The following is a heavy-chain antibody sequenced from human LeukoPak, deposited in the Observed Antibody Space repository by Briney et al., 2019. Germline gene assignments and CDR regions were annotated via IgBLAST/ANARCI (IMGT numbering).Heavy chain of an antibody. CDR2: ISSSSSNI. J-gene: IGHJ4*02. CDR1: GFTFSSYS. V-gene: IGHV3-21*01. Sequence: GGSLRLSCAASGFTFSSYSMNWVRQAPGKGLEWVSSISSSSSNIYYADSVKGRFTISRDNAKNTLYLQMNSLRVEDTAVYYCARCTTGRTFGSLREIKRSREIDYWGQGTLVTVSS. D-gene: IGHD1-1*01. CDR3: ARCTTGRTFGSLREIKRSREIDY.